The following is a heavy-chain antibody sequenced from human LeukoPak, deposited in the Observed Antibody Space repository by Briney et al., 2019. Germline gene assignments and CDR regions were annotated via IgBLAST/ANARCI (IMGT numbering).Heavy chain of an antibody. CDR2: IKQDGSEK. V-gene: IGHV3-7*01. J-gene: IGHJ6*02. CDR1: GFTFGSYW. D-gene: IGHD6-13*01. Sequence: GGSLRLSCAASGFTFGSYWMSWVRQAPGKGLEWVANIKQDGSEKYYVDSVKGRFTISRDNAKNSLYLQMNSLRAEDTAVYYCARGTRLSSSSWYYGMDVWGQGTTVTVSS. CDR3: ARGTRLSSSSWYYGMDV.